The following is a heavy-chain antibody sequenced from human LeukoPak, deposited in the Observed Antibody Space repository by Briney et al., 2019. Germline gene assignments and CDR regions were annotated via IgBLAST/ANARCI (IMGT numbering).Heavy chain of an antibody. CDR3: ARVVQAADHYGYDY. J-gene: IGHJ4*02. V-gene: IGHV4-59*01. CDR2: IYYSGST. D-gene: IGHD6-13*01. Sequence: PSETLSLTCTVSGGSISSYYWSWIRQPPGKGLEWIGYIYYSGSTNYNPSLKSRVTISVDTSKNQFSLKPSSVTAADTAVYYCARVVQAADHYGYDYWGQGTLVTVSS. CDR1: GGSISSYY.